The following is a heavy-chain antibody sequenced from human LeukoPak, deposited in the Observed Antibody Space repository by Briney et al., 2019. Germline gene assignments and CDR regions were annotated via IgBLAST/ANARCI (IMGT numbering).Heavy chain of an antibody. V-gene: IGHV1-46*01. Sequence: GASVKVSCKASGYTFTSYYMHWVRQAPGQGLEWMGIINPSGGSTSCAQKFQGRVTMTRDTSTSTVYMELSSLRSEDTAVYYCARLRMATIMAFDIWGQGTMVTVSS. CDR2: INPSGGST. J-gene: IGHJ3*02. CDR3: ARLRMATIMAFDI. CDR1: GYTFTSYY. D-gene: IGHD5-24*01.